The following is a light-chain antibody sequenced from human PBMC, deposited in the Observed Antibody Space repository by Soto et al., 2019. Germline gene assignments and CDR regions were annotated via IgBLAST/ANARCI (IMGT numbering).Light chain of an antibody. CDR3: QQYDDWPLYT. CDR2: DAS. V-gene: IGKV3-15*01. CDR1: QSVGGN. Sequence: EVVMTQSPAALSVSPGERVTLSCRASQSVGGNLSWYQHRPGQAPRLLIYDASTRAAGISGRISGSGSGTEFSLTISSLQSEDFALYYCQQYDDWPLYTFGQGTKLEIK. J-gene: IGKJ2*01.